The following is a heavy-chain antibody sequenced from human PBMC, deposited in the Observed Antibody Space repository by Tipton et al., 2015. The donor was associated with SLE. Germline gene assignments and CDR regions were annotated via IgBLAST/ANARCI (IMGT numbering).Heavy chain of an antibody. CDR1: GGSISSYY. J-gene: IGHJ4*02. CDR3: ARGGGGSYYVKDY. D-gene: IGHD1-26*01. CDR2: IYYSGST. V-gene: IGHV4-59*01. Sequence: LSLTCTVSGGSISSYYWSWIRQPPGKGLEWIGYIYYSGSTNYNPSLKSRVTISVDTSKNQFSLKLSSVTAADTAVYYCARGGGGSYYVKDYWGQGTLVTVSS.